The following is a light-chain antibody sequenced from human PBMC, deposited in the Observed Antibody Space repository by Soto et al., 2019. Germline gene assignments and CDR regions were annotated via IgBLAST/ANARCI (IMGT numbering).Light chain of an antibody. CDR2: GNS. CDR3: EAWDDSLTGSVA. Sequence: QSVLTQPPSVSGAPGQRVTISCTGSSSNIGAGYDVHWYQQLPGTAPKLLIYGNSNRPSGVPDRFSGSKSGTSASLAITGLQAEDEADYYCEAWDDSLTGSVAFGGGTKLTVL. CDR1: SSNIGAGYD. V-gene: IGLV1-40*01. J-gene: IGLJ2*01.